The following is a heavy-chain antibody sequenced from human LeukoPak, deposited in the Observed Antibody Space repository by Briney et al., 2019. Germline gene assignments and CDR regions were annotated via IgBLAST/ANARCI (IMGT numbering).Heavy chain of an antibody. CDR1: GFTFSSYG. CDR2: IWYDGSNK. J-gene: IGHJ6*02. V-gene: IGHV3-33*01. Sequence: PGGSLRLSCAASGFTFSSYGMHWVRQAPGKGLEWVAVIWYDGSNKYYADSVKGRFTISGDNSKNTLYLQMNSLRAEDTAVYYCASTPRGEYCSGGSCYGPYYGMDVWGQGTTVTVSS. CDR3: ASTPRGEYCSGGSCYGPYYGMDV. D-gene: IGHD2-15*01.